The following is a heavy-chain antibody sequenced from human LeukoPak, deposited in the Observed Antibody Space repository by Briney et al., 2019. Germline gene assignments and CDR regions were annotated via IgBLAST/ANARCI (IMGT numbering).Heavy chain of an antibody. CDR2: ISAYNGNT. CDR3: ARDGRISRKATFDY. V-gene: IGHV1-18*01. D-gene: IGHD2/OR15-2a*01. J-gene: IGHJ4*02. CDR1: GGTFISYA. Sequence: GASVKVSCKASGGTFISYAISWVRQAPGQGLEWMGWISAYNGNTNYAQKLQGRVIMTTDTSTSTAYMELRSLRSDDTAVYYCARDGRISRKATFDYWGQGTLVTVSS.